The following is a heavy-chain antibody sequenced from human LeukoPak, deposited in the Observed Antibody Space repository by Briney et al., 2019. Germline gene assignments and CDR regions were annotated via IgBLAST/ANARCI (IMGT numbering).Heavy chain of an antibody. CDR3: ARRVHGSERREH. Sequence: SETLSLTCNVSGDSITSSGYSWGWIRQPPGKGLEWIGNTHYIGTTNYNPSLRSRVSMSVDSAKNQFSLKMTSVTAADTAVYYCARRVHGSERREHWGQGTLITVSS. V-gene: IGHV4-39*01. CDR1: GDSITSSGYS. D-gene: IGHD3-10*01. CDR2: THYIGTT. J-gene: IGHJ4*02.